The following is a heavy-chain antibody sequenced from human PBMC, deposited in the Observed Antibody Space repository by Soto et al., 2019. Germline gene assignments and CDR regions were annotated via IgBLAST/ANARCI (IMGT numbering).Heavy chain of an antibody. Sequence: GASVKVSCKASGYTFTSYAMHWVRQAPGQRLEWMGWINAGNGNTKYSQKFQGRVTITRDTSASTAYMELSSLRSEDTAVYYCARDPKVLAVAGYNFDYWGQGTLVTVSS. J-gene: IGHJ4*02. D-gene: IGHD6-19*01. CDR1: GYTFTSYA. CDR3: ARDPKVLAVAGYNFDY. CDR2: INAGNGNT. V-gene: IGHV1-3*01.